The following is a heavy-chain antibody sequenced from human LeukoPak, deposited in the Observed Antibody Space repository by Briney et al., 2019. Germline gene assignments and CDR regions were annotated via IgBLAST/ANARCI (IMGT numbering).Heavy chain of an antibody. J-gene: IGHJ4*02. Sequence: GRSLRLSCAASGFTFSGSAMHWVRQASGKGLEWVGRIRSKANSYATAYAASVKGRFTISRDDSKNTAYLQMNSLKTEDTAVYYCTHGTPADYWGQGTLVTVSS. D-gene: IGHD1-14*01. CDR1: GFTFSGSA. V-gene: IGHV3-73*01. CDR3: THGTPADY. CDR2: IRSKANSYAT.